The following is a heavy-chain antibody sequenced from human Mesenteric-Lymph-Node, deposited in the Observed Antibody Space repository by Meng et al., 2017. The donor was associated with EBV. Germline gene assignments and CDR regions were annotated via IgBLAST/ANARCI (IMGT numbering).Heavy chain of an antibody. CDR3: ARALYSNSYYGSLSY. D-gene: IGHD3-10*01. J-gene: IGHJ4*02. Sequence: VQVTTLGAVRLKSSETAALTCEVYGEALSHYYWAWIRQTPGKGLEWIGEVHRSGSTNYNPSIKSRVIISIDTSKNQFSLKLTSVTAADTAVYYCARALYSNSYYGSLSYWGLGTLVTVSS. V-gene: IGHV4-34*02. CDR1: GEALSHYY. CDR2: VHRSGST.